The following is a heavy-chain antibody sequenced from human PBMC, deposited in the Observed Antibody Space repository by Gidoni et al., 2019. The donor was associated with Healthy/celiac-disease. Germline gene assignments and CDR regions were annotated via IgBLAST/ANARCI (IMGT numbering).Heavy chain of an antibody. CDR3: AKAAILLWFGELLSPFDY. CDR2: ISGSGGST. J-gene: IGHJ4*02. V-gene: IGHV3-23*04. Sequence: EVQLVESGGVLIQPGGSLRLSCAASGFTFRSYSMSWVRQAPGKGLEWVSAISGSGGSTYYAESVKGRFTISRDNSKNTLYLKMNSLRAEDTAVYYCAKAAILLWFGELLSPFDYWGQGTLVTGSS. CDR1: GFTFRSYS. D-gene: IGHD3-10*01.